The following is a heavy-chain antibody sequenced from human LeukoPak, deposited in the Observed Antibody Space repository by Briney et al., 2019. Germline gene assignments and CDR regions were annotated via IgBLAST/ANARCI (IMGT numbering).Heavy chain of an antibody. CDR3: ARYYYGSGSYSYYFDY. CDR1: GYTFSTYA. D-gene: IGHD3-10*01. CDR2: ITAGNGNT. J-gene: IGHJ4*02. V-gene: IGHV1-3*01. Sequence: ASVKVSCKASGYTFSTYAMHWVRQAPGQRLEWMGWITAGNGNTKYSQKSQGRVTITRDTSASTAYMELSSLRSEDTAVYYCARYYYGSGSYSYYFDYWGQGTLVTVSS.